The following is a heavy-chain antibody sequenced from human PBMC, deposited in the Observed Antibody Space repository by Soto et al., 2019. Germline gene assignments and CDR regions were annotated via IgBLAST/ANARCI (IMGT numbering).Heavy chain of an antibody. CDR1: GGTFSSYA. J-gene: IGHJ4*02. D-gene: IGHD2-15*01. CDR2: IIPIFGTA. CDR3: ARNHPDDIVVVVDAYYFDY. Sequence: SVKVSCKASGGTFSSYAISWVRQAPGQGLEWMGGIIPIFGTANYAQKFQGRVTITADESTSTAYMELSSLRSEDTAVYYCARNHPDDIVVVVDAYYFDYWGQGTRVTVSS. V-gene: IGHV1-69*13.